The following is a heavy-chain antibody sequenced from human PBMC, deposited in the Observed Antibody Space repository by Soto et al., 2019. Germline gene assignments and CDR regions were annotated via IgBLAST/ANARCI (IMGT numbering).Heavy chain of an antibody. J-gene: IGHJ5*02. CDR3: TTGLVGSSYNP. CDR2: IKSKSDGGTA. CDR1: GFIFSNAW. Sequence: GGSLRLSCAASGFIFSNAWMNWVRQAPGKGLEWVGRIKSKSDGGTADYAAPVKGRFTMSRDDSEDTVDLQMSSLKTEDTAVYYCTTGLVGSSYNPWGQGTLVTVSS. D-gene: IGHD2-15*01. V-gene: IGHV3-15*07.